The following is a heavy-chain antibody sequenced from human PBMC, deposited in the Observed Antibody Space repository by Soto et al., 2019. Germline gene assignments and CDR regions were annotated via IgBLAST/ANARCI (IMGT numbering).Heavy chain of an antibody. D-gene: IGHD5-12*01. CDR1: GFTFSSYG. V-gene: IGHV3-33*01. Sequence: GGSLRLSCAASGFTFSSYGMHWVRQAPGKGLGWVAVIWYDGSNKYYADSVKGRFTISRDNSKNTLYLQMNSLRAEDTAVYYCARDWSGYDRRTRYYGMDVWGQGTTVTVSS. CDR3: ARDWSGYDRRTRYYGMDV. CDR2: IWYDGSNK. J-gene: IGHJ6*02.